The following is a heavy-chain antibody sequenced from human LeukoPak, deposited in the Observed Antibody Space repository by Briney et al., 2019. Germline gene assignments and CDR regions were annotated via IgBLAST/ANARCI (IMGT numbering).Heavy chain of an antibody. CDR3: ARRKFNGMDV. CDR1: GGSISSYY. Sequence: PSETLSLTCTVSGGSISSYYWSWIRQPPGRGVEWIGYIYYSGSTNYNPSLKSRVTISVDTSKNQFSLKLSSVTAADTAVYYCARRKFNGMDVWGQGTTVTVAS. J-gene: IGHJ6*02. CDR2: IYYSGST. V-gene: IGHV4-59*08.